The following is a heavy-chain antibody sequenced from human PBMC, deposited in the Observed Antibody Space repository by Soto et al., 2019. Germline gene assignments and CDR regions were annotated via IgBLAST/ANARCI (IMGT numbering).Heavy chain of an antibody. CDR1: GVSISNSSYY. CDR3: ARHGSN. V-gene: IGHV4-39*01. J-gene: IGHJ4*02. CDR2: IYYSGIT. Sequence: SETLSLTCTVSGVSISNSSYYWGWIRRPPGKGLEWIGTIYYSGITHYNPSLKSRVTISVDTSKNQFSLKLTSVTAADTAVYYCARHGSNWGQGTLVTVSS.